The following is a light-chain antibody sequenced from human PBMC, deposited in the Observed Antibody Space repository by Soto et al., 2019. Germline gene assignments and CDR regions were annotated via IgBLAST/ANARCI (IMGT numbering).Light chain of an antibody. Sequence: QSALTQPASASGSPGQSIPISCVGTSGDIGDYNYVSWYQQHPGKVPKVIIYDVSNRPSGVSYRFSGTKSGNTASLTVSGVQAEDVADYYCCSYTRSGTLIFGTGTKLTVL. J-gene: IGLJ1*01. CDR3: CSYTRSGTLI. CDR2: DVS. CDR1: SGDIGDYNY. V-gene: IGLV2-14*01.